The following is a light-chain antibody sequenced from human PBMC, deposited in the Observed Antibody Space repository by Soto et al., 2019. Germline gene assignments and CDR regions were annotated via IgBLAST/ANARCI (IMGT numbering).Light chain of an antibody. CDR3: HSYDSSLSGYV. Sequence: QSVLTQPPSVSGAPGQRVTISCTGGSSNIGTGYDVHWFQQLPGTAPKLLIYGNINRPSGVPDRLSGSKSGTSASLAITGLQAEDEADYYCHSYDSSLSGYVFGTGTKVTVL. CDR2: GNI. CDR1: SSNIGTGYD. J-gene: IGLJ1*01. V-gene: IGLV1-40*01.